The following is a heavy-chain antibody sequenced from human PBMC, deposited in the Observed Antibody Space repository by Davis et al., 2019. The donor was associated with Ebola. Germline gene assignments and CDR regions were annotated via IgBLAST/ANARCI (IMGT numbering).Heavy chain of an antibody. J-gene: IGHJ6*04. CDR2: ITGSGSTI. V-gene: IGHV3-23*01. D-gene: IGHD6-19*01. Sequence: PGGSLRLSCAASGFTFSTYAMSWVRQAPGKGLEWVSTITGSGSTIYYADSVRGRFTISRDNPKNTLYLQMNSLRAEDTAVFYCAKRATVKVAGANYYNAMDVWGKGTTVTVSS. CDR3: AKRATVKVAGANYYNAMDV. CDR1: GFTFSTYA.